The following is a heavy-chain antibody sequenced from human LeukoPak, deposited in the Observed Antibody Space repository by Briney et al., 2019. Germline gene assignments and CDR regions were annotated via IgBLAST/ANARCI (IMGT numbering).Heavy chain of an antibody. CDR3: AKQSGYCSDGSCYFPY. Sequence: QSGGSLRLSCAASGFTFSSSAMSWVRQAPGKGLEWVSAVSNNGGYTYYADSVQGRFTISRDNSKSTLCLQMNSLRAEDTAVYYCAKQSGYCSDGSCYFPYWGQGTLVTVSS. CDR2: VSNNGGYT. J-gene: IGHJ4*02. V-gene: IGHV3-23*01. D-gene: IGHD2-15*01. CDR1: GFTFSSSA.